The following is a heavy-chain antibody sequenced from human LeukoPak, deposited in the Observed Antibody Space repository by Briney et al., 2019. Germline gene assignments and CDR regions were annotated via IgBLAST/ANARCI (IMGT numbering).Heavy chain of an antibody. Sequence: ASVKVSCKASGCTFSSYPISWVRQAPGQGLEWMGWISAYNGNTNYAQKLQGRVTMTTDTSTSTAYMELRSLRSDDTAVYYCARDEGFGGVIGVDYWGQGTLVTVSS. CDR3: ARDEGFGGVIGVDY. CDR1: GCTFSSYP. V-gene: IGHV1-18*01. D-gene: IGHD3-16*02. J-gene: IGHJ4*02. CDR2: ISAYNGNT.